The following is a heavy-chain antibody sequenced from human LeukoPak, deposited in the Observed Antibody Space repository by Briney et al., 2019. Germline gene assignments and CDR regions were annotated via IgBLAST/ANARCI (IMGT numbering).Heavy chain of an antibody. CDR1: GFSVSRTH. J-gene: IGHJ4*02. Sequence: PGGSLRLSCAASGFSVSRTHMSWVRQAPGKGLEWVSAIYTGGTTYYADSVKGRFTISRDSSKNTLFLQLNSLRAEDTAVYYCARDQATLGGGLDSWGQGTLVTVSS. V-gene: IGHV3-53*01. D-gene: IGHD3-16*01. CDR2: IYTGGTT. CDR3: ARDQATLGGGLDS.